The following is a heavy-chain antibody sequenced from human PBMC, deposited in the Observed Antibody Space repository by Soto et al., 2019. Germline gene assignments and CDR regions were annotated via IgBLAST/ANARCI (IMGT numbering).Heavy chain of an antibody. D-gene: IGHD6-13*01. Sequence: SETLSLTCTVSGGSVSSGSYYWSWIRQPPGKGLEWIGYIYYSGSTNYNPSLKSRVTISVDTFKNQFSLKLSSVTAADTAVYYCARGRYSSSWYWFDPWGQGTLVTVSS. CDR1: GGSVSSGSYY. CDR2: IYYSGST. V-gene: IGHV4-61*01. J-gene: IGHJ5*02. CDR3: ARGRYSSSWYWFDP.